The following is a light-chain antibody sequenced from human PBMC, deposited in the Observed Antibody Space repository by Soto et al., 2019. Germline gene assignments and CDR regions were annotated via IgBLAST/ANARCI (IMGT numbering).Light chain of an antibody. CDR3: CSYGGRPSVV. J-gene: IGLJ2*01. V-gene: IGLV2-23*02. Sequence: QSALTQPASVSGSPGQSITISCTGTISDVGSYNLVSWYQQHPGKAPKLMIYEVSKRPSGVSNRFSRSKSGNTASLTLSGFQAVDEAEYYCCSYGGRPSVVFGGGTKVTVL. CDR2: EVS. CDR1: ISDVGSYNL.